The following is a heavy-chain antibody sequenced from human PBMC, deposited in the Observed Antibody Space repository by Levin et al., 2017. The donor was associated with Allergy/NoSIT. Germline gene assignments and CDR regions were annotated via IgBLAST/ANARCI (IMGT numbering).Heavy chain of an antibody. V-gene: IGHV3-11*01. CDR1: GFTFSDYY. CDR2: ISSGGTSI. CDR3: ARVVGGTSGCFDP. D-gene: IGHD1-26*01. J-gene: IGHJ5*02. Sequence: GGSLRLSCAASGFTFSDYYMSWIRQAPGKGLEWVSHISSGGTSISYADSVKGRFTISRDNGKNSLYLQMNSLRGEDTAVYYCARVVGGTSGCFDPWGLGTLVTVSS.